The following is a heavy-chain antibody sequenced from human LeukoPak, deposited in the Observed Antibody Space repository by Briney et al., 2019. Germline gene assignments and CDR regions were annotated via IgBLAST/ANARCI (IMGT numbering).Heavy chain of an antibody. D-gene: IGHD4/OR15-4a*01. CDR2: ISWNSGSI. Sequence: GGSLRLSCAASGFTFDDYAMHWVRQAPGKGLEWVSGISWNSGSIGYADSVKGRFTISRDNAKNSLYLQMNSLRAEDTALYYCARRAGAYSHPYDYWGQGTLVTVSS. J-gene: IGHJ4*02. V-gene: IGHV3-9*01. CDR3: ARRAGAYSHPYDY. CDR1: GFTFDDYA.